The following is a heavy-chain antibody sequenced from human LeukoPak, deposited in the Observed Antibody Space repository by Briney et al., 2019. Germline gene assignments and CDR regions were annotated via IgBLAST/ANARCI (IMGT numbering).Heavy chain of an antibody. CDR3: ARVTSRLGWFDP. CDR1: GYSISSGYY. CDR2: ISHSGST. Sequence: SETLSLPCTVSGYSISSGYYWGWIRQPPGKGLEWIGSISHSGSTYYNPSLKSRVTISVDTSKNQFSLKLRSVTAADTAVYYCARVTSRLGWFDPWGQGTLVTVSS. V-gene: IGHV4-38-2*02. J-gene: IGHJ5*02. D-gene: IGHD1-14*01.